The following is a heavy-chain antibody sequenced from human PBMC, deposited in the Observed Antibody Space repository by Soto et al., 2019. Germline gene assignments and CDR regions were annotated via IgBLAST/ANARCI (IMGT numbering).Heavy chain of an antibody. CDR1: GGSFSGYY. V-gene: IGHV4-34*01. CDR3: ARESARYCSRTSCSRQYFQH. J-gene: IGHJ1*01. Sequence: QVQLQQWGAGLLKPSETLSLTCAVYGGSFSGYYWSWIRQPPGKGLEWIGEINHSGSTNYNPSLKSRVTISVDTSKNQFSLKLSSVPAADTAVYYCARESARYCSRTSCSRQYFQHWGQGTLVTVSS. CDR2: INHSGST. D-gene: IGHD2-2*01.